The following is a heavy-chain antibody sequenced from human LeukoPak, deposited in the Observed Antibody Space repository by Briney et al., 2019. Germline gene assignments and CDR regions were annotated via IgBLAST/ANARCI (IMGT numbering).Heavy chain of an antibody. Sequence: GGSLRLSCGASGFIFRNYAMSWVRQAPGKGLEWVSAISADASSTYYADSVEGRFTISRYNSKNTLYLQMNSLRADDTAVYYCARGAYGDYDYWGQGTLVTVSS. CDR3: ARGAYGDYDY. CDR2: ISADASST. J-gene: IGHJ4*02. D-gene: IGHD4-17*01. V-gene: IGHV3-23*01. CDR1: GFIFRNYA.